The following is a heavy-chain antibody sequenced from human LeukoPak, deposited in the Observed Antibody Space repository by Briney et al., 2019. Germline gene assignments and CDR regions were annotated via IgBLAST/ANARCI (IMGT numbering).Heavy chain of an antibody. D-gene: IGHD1-14*01. V-gene: IGHV4-34*01. Sequence: SETLSLTCAVYGGSFSGYYWSWIRQPPGKGLEWIGEINHSGSTNYNPSLKSRVTISVDTSKNQLSLKLSSVTAADTAVYYCARGPEVPYYYYGMDVWGQGTTVTVSS. CDR1: GGSFSGYY. CDR3: ARGPEVPYYYYGMDV. CDR2: INHSGST. J-gene: IGHJ6*02.